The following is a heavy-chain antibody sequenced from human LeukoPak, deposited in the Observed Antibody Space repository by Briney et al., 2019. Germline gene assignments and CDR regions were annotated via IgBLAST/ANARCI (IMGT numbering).Heavy chain of an antibody. V-gene: IGHV4-39*01. J-gene: IGHJ6*02. CDR1: GGSISSSGYY. Sequence: SETLSLTCTVSGGSISSSGYYWGWIRQPPGKGLEWIGSIYYSGSTYYNPSLKSRVTISVDTSKNQFSLKLSSVTAADTAVYYCARLGDDYGDYYVYYYYGMDVWGQGTTVTVSS. D-gene: IGHD4-17*01. CDR3: ARLGDDYGDYYVYYYYGMDV. CDR2: IYYSGST.